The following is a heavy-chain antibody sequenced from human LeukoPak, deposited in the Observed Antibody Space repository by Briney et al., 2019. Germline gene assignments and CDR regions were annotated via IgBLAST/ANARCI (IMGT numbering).Heavy chain of an antibody. V-gene: IGHV6-1*01. D-gene: IGHD1-1*01. J-gene: IGHJ4*02. CDR2: TYYRSKWYN. CDR1: GDSVSSNSVT. Sequence: SQTLSLTCAISGDSVSSNSVTWNWIRQSPSRGLEWLGRTYYRSKWYNDYVASVKSRITINPDTSKDQFSLQLNSVTPEDTAVYYCAREGKNWYGYWHYWGQGTLVTVSS. CDR3: AREGKNWYGYWHY.